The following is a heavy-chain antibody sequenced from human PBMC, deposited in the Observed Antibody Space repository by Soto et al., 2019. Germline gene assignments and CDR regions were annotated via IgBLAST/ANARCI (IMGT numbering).Heavy chain of an antibody. CDR2: ISGSGGST. CDR3: AKASIAAAGYPDYYYGMDV. CDR1: GFTFSSYA. D-gene: IGHD6-13*01. Sequence: PXGSLKLSCAASGFTFSSYAMSWVRQAPGKGLDWVSAISGSGGSTYYADSVKGRFTISRDNSKNTLYLQMNSLRAEDTAVYYCAKASIAAAGYPDYYYGMDVWGQGTTVTVS. V-gene: IGHV3-23*01. J-gene: IGHJ6*02.